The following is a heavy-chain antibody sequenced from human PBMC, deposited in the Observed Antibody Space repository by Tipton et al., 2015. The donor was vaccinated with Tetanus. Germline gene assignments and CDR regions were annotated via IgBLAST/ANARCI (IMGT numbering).Heavy chain of an antibody. CDR2: IYYTALT. J-gene: IGHJ4*02. CDR1: GASINAGGYL. Sequence: TLSLTCNVSGASINAGGYLWTWVRQHSGKGLEWIGNIYYTALTSYTPSLSGRVTISVDTSKNQFSLSLTSVTAAGTAVYYCARGLPREPWYFDYWGQGMQVTVSS. D-gene: IGHD1-26*01. V-gene: IGHV4-31*03. CDR3: ARGLPREPWYFDY.